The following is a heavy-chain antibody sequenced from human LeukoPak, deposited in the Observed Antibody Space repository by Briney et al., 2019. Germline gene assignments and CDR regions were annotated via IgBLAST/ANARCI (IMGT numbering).Heavy chain of an antibody. CDR1: GGSISSGSDY. V-gene: IGHV4-61*02. J-gene: IGHJ3*02. D-gene: IGHD4-23*01. Sequence: SETLSLTCTVSGGSISSGSDYWSWIRLPAGKGLEWIGRIYTSGSTNYNPSLKSRVTISVDTSKNQFSLKLSSVTAADTAVYYCARENGGNSEVAFDIWGQGSMVTVSS. CDR2: IYTSGST. CDR3: ARENGGNSEVAFDI.